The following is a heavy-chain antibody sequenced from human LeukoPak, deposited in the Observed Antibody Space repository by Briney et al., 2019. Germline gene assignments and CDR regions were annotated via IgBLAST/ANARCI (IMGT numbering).Heavy chain of an antibody. CDR3: ARTTYSLIEGPRNSYFDL. Sequence: SVKVSCKASGYTFTRDDITWVRQAPGQGLEWMRWIGTNNGNINYAQKFHGRVTMTTDTSSSIVYMELRSLRSDDTAVYYCARTTYSLIEGPRNSYFDLWGRGTLVTVSS. CDR1: GYTFTRDD. CDR2: IGTNNGNI. J-gene: IGHJ2*01. D-gene: IGHD6-13*01. V-gene: IGHV1-18*01.